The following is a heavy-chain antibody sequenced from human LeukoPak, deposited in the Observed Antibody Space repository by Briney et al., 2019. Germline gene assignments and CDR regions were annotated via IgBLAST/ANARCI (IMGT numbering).Heavy chain of an antibody. CDR3: AKDTIGAIAAAGYDY. J-gene: IGHJ4*02. D-gene: IGHD6-13*01. CDR1: GFTFSSYA. V-gene: IGHV3-23*01. CDR2: ISGGGGST. Sequence: GGSLRLSCAASGFTFSSYAMSWVRQAPGKGLEWVSAISGGGGSTYYADSVKGRFTISRDNSKNTLYLQMNSLRAEDTAVYYCAKDTIGAIAAAGYDYWGQGTLVTVSS.